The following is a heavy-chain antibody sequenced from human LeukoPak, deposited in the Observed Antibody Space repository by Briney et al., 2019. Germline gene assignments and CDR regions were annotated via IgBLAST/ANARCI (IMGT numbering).Heavy chain of an antibody. CDR3: AKSGYYDSSGYFPY. CDR2: ISGSGGST. V-gene: IGHV3-23*01. D-gene: IGHD3-22*01. Sequence: GGTLRLSCAASGFTFSSYGMSWVRQAPGKGLEWVSAISGSGGSTYYADSVKGRFTISRDNSKNTPYLQMNSLRAEDTAVYYCAKSGYYDSSGYFPYWGQGTLVTVSS. J-gene: IGHJ4*02. CDR1: GFTFSSYG.